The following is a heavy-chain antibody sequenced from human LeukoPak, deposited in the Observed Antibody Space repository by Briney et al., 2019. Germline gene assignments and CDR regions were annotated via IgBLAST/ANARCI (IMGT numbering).Heavy chain of an antibody. CDR3: ARAFQLRAFDI. J-gene: IGHJ3*02. Sequence: GRSLRLSCAASGFTFSSYAMHWVRQAPGKGLEWVAVISYDGSNKYYADSVKGRFTISRDNSKNTLYLQMNSLRAEDTAVYYCARAFQLRAFDIWGQGTMVTVSS. CDR2: ISYDGSNK. CDR1: GFTFSSYA. V-gene: IGHV3-30*04. D-gene: IGHD2-2*01.